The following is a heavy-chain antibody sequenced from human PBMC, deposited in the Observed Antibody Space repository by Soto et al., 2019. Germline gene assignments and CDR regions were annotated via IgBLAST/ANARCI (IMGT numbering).Heavy chain of an antibody. V-gene: IGHV3-30-3*01. CDR2: ISYEGSNK. CDR3: ANIVVVPAVLTLDV. Sequence: PGGSLRLSCAASGFTFSSYAMHWVRQAPGKGLEWVAVISYEGSNKYYADSVKGRFTISRDNSKNTLYLQMNSLRAEDTAVYYCANIVVVPAVLTLDVWGQGTTVTVSS. CDR1: GFTFSSYA. J-gene: IGHJ6*02. D-gene: IGHD2-2*01.